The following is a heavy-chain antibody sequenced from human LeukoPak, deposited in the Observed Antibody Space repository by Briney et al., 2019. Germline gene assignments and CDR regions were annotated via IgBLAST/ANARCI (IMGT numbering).Heavy chain of an antibody. CDR3: ASFVGGVWAFDI. V-gene: IGHV3-30-3*01. CDR1: GFTFSSYA. D-gene: IGHD2-21*01. J-gene: IGHJ3*02. CDR2: ISYDGSNK. Sequence: GGSLRLSCAASGFTFSSYAMHWVRQAPGKGLEWVAVISYDGSNKYYADSVKGRFTISRDNSKNTLYLQMNSLRAEDTAVYYCASFVGGVWAFDIWGQGTMVTVSS.